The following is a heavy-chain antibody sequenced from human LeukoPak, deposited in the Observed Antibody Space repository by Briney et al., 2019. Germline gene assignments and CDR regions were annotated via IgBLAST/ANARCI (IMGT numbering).Heavy chain of an antibody. J-gene: IGHJ4*02. D-gene: IGHD3-16*01. V-gene: IGHV4-61*02. CDR3: ASLYYDYVWGSPRAYFDY. CDR2: IYTSGST. Sequence: SQTLSLTCTVSVGSISSGSYYWSWIRQPAGKGLEWIGRIYTSGSTNYNPSLKSRVTISVDTSKNQFSLKLRSVTAADTAVYYCASLYYDYVWGSPRAYFDYWGQGTLVTVSS. CDR1: VGSISSGSYY.